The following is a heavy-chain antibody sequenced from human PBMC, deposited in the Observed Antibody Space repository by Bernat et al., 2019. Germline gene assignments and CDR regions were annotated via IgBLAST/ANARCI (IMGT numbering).Heavy chain of an antibody. J-gene: IGHJ4*02. D-gene: IGHD6-13*01. CDR1: GDRVSSDSAT. CDR3: VREAAVGFVDF. CDR2: TYYRSKWYT. Sequence: QVQLQQSGPGLVKPSQTLSLTCAISGDRVSSDSATWTWIRQSPSRGLEWLGRTYYRSKWYTDYALFVKSRITINSDTSKNQFSLQLRSVTPEDTAVYYCVREAAVGFVDFWGQETLVTVSS. V-gene: IGHV6-1*01.